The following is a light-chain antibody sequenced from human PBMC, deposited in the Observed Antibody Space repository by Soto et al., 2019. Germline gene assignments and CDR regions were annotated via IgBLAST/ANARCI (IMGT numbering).Light chain of an antibody. CDR2: SHD. J-gene: IGLJ3*02. CDR1: RSNVGRNS. Sequence: QSVVTQPPSASQTPGQRVTISCSGSRSNVGRNSVSWYQHVPGTAPNLLIYSHDQSPSGVPDRISASRSGTAASLALSGLRSEDEAFYYCAAWYDSLNAWVFGGGTKLTVL. CDR3: AAWYDSLNAWV. V-gene: IGLV1-44*01.